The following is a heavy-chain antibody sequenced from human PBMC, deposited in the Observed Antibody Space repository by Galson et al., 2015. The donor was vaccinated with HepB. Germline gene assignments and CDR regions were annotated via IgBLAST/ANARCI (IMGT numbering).Heavy chain of an antibody. CDR2: IKSKTDGGTT. J-gene: IGHJ4*02. Sequence: SLRLSCAASGFTFSNAWMSWVRQAPGKGLEWVGRIKSKTDGGTTDYAAPVKGRFTISRDDSKNTLYLQMNSLKTEDTAVYYCTTDGQWGSSSWGDWYYFDYWGQGTLVTVSS. CDR1: GFTFSNAW. CDR3: TTDGQWGSSSWGDWYYFDY. D-gene: IGHD6-6*01. V-gene: IGHV3-15*01.